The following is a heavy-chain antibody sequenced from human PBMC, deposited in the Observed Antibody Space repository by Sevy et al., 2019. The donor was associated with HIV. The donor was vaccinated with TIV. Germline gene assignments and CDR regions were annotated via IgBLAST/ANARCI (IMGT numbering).Heavy chain of an antibody. CDR3: AREGYYYRSGTCWPANYYGMDV. Sequence: ASVEVSCKASGYTFSSYGISWVRQAPGQGLEWMGWISDYNGYTNYAHKFQGRVTMSTETSTRTAYMELRSLRSDDTAVYFCAREGYYYRSGTCWPANYYGMDVWGQGTAVTVSS. CDR2: ISDYNGYT. D-gene: IGHD3-10*01. J-gene: IGHJ6*02. CDR1: GYTFSSYG. V-gene: IGHV1-18*01.